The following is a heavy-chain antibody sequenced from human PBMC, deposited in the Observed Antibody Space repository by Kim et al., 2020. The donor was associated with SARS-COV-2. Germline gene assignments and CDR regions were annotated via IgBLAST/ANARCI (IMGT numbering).Heavy chain of an antibody. D-gene: IGHD6-19*01. V-gene: IGHV3-30*01. Sequence: ADSGKGQVTISRENSKNTLYLQMNSLKPEDTAVYYCARGGAGTYYYFDYWGQGTLVTVSS. CDR3: ARGGAGTYYYFDY. J-gene: IGHJ4*02.